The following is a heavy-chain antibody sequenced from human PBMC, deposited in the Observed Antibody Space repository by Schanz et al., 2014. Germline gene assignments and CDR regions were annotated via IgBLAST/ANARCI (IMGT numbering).Heavy chain of an antibody. CDR1: GFTFGTFW. V-gene: IGHV3-7*01. CDR2: INHDGSDK. D-gene: IGHD4-17*01. CDR3: ARVPRRVTTRGGGSRYYFDY. Sequence: EVRLVESGGGLVQPGGSLRLSCAASGFTFGTFWMSWVRQAPGKGLEWVANINHDGSDKSYVDSVKGRFTISRDNAKNSLYLQMNSLRAEDTAVYYCARVPRRVTTRGGGSRYYFDYWGQGTLVAVSS. J-gene: IGHJ4*02.